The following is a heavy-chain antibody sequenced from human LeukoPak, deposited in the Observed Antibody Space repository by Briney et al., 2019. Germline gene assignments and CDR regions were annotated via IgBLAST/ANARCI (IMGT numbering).Heavy chain of an antibody. CDR2: ISGSGGGT. V-gene: IGHV3-23*01. CDR1: GFTFSTYA. CDR3: AKIGIAVLATGD. D-gene: IGHD6-19*01. J-gene: IGHJ4*02. Sequence: GGSLRLSCAASGFTFSTYAMSWVRQAPGKGLEWVSGISGSGGGTYYADSVKSRFTISRDNSKNTLSLQMISLRVEDTAVYYCAKIGIAVLATGDWGTGTLVTVSS.